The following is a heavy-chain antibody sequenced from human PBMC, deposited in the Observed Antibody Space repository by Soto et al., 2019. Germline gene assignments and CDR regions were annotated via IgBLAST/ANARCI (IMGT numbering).Heavy chain of an antibody. CDR1: GGSISSYY. J-gene: IGHJ5*02. V-gene: IGHV4-59*01. Sequence: SETLSLTCTVSGGSISSYYWIWIRPPPGKGLEWIGYIYYSGSTNYNPSLKSRVTISVDTSKNQFSLKLSSVTAADTAVYYCARGAHIVLVPAAMRGGHCFDPWGHGTLVTVSS. CDR2: IYYSGST. D-gene: IGHD2-2*01. CDR3: ARGAHIVLVPAAMRGGHCFDP.